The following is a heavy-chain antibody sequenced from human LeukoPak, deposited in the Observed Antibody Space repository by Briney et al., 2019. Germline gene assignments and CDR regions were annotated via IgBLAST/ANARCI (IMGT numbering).Heavy chain of an antibody. J-gene: IGHJ2*01. V-gene: IGHV3-23*01. Sequence: GGSLRLSCAASGFTFSSYAMSWVRQAPGKGLEWVSAISGSGGNTYYADSVKGRFTISRDNSKNTLSVQMNSLRAEDTAVYYCAIGWGSGWYFDLWGRGTLVTVSS. D-gene: IGHD7-27*01. CDR2: ISGSGGNT. CDR3: AIGWGSGWYFDL. CDR1: GFTFSSYA.